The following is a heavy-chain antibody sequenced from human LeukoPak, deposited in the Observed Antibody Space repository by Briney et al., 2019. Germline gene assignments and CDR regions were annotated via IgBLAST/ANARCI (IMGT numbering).Heavy chain of an antibody. Sequence: ASVKVSCKASGYTFHSYYMHWLRQAPGQGLEWMGIINPSGGSKSYAQKFQRRVTMTRDTSTSTVYMELSSLRSEDTAVYYCARGYSSSWYRGNYYYYGMDVWGQGTTVTVSS. V-gene: IGHV1-46*02. CDR1: GYTFHSYY. D-gene: IGHD6-13*01. J-gene: IGHJ6*02. CDR2: INPSGGSK. CDR3: ARGYSSSWYRGNYYYYGMDV.